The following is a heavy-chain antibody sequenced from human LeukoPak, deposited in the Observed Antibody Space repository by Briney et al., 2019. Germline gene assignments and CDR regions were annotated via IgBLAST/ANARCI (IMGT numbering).Heavy chain of an antibody. CDR1: GGSISNKY. CDR3: ARAYCVGDCTVLHIYFDN. V-gene: IGHV4-59*01. J-gene: IGHJ4*02. CDR2: IYYSGST. Sequence: SETLSLTCTVSGGSISNKYWSWIRQPPGKGLEWIGYIYYSGSTNYNPSLKSRVTILVDTSKNQFSLKLSSVTAADTAVYYCARAYCVGDCTVLHIYFDNWGQGTLVTVSS. D-gene: IGHD2-21*02.